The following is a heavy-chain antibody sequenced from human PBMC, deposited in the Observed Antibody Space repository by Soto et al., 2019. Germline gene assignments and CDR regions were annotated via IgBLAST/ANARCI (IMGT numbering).Heavy chain of an antibody. J-gene: IGHJ6*02. Sequence: GGSLRLSCAASGFTFSSYAMSWVRQAPGKGLEWVSYISSSSSYTNYADSVKGRFTISRDNAKNSLYLQMNSLRAEDTAVYYCARVQENGMDVWGQGTTVTVSS. V-gene: IGHV3-11*05. CDR3: ARVQENGMDV. CDR2: ISSSSSYT. CDR1: GFTFSSYA.